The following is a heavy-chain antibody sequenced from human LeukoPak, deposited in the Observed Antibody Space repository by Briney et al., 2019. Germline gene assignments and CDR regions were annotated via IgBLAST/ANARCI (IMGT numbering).Heavy chain of an antibody. CDR2: IKPSGGIT. V-gene: IGHV1-46*02. Sequence: ASVRVSCKASGFTLNSYNMHWVRQVPGQGLEWMGIIKPSGGITSYAQKFQGRVTMTRDPSTSTVYMELSSLRCEDTAVYYCARDSTNWSSDDLGHGTLVTVSS. D-gene: IGHD1-1*01. CDR1: GFTLNSYN. J-gene: IGHJ4*01. CDR3: ARDSTNWSSDD.